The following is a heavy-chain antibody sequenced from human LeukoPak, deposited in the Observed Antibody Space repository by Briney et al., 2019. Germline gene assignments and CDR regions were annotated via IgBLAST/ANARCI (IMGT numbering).Heavy chain of an antibody. J-gene: IGHJ4*02. V-gene: IGHV4-30-4*01. CDR3: ARHENARTSSGLEY. D-gene: IGHD6-25*01. CDR1: GGPISSGDYY. CDR2: IYYSGST. Sequence: PSETLSLTCTVSGGPISSGDYYWSWIRQPPGKGLEWIGYIYYSGSTYYNPAFKSRVTITVDTSKNQFSLKQSSVTAADTAVYYWARHENARTSSGLEYWGQGTLVTVSS.